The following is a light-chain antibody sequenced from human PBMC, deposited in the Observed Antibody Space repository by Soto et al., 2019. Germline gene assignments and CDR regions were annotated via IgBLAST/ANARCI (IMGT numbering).Light chain of an antibody. CDR3: QQRSDWTWT. J-gene: IGKJ1*01. Sequence: EIVLTQSPATLSLSPGERGTLSCRASESVTNYLAWYQQKPGQAPRLLVYDVSNRATGIPARFSGGGSGTDFTLTTSNLEPEDFAVYYCQQRSDWTWTFGQGTKVDIX. CDR1: ESVTNY. V-gene: IGKV3-11*01. CDR2: DVS.